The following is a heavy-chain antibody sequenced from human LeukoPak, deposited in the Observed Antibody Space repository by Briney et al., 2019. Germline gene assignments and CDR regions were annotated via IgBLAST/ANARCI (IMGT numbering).Heavy chain of an antibody. CDR1: GFTFSNYA. Sequence: GGSLRLSCAASGFTFSNYAMSWVRQAPGKGLEWVSGITGSGGSTNYADSVKGRFTISRDSSKNTLYLQMNSLRVEDTAVYYCAKRSGYCSTISCYHLSDYWGQGTLVTISS. J-gene: IGHJ4*02. CDR3: AKRSGYCSTISCYHLSDY. D-gene: IGHD2-2*01. CDR2: ITGSGGST. V-gene: IGHV3-23*01.